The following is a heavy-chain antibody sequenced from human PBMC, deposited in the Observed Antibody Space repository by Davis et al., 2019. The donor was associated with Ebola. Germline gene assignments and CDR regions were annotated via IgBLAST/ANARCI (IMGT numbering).Heavy chain of an antibody. J-gene: IGHJ3*02. CDR2: ISSSSSYI. V-gene: IGHV3-21*01. Sequence: GGSLRLSCAASGFTFDDYAMHWVRQAPGKGLEWVSSISSSSSYIYYADSVKGRFTISRDNAKNSLYLQMNSLRAEDTAVYYCARARGFSAFDIWGQGTMVTVSS. D-gene: IGHD3-10*01. CDR3: ARARGFSAFDI. CDR1: GFTFDDYA.